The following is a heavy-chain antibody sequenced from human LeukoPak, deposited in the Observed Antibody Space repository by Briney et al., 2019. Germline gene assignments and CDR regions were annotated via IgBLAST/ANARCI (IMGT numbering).Heavy chain of an antibody. J-gene: IGHJ4*02. Sequence: GGSLRLSCAASGFTFSSYAMHWVRQAPGKGLEWVAVISYDGSNKYYADSVKGRFTISRDNAKNTLYLQMNGLRAEDTAVYYCSRSAYYDGSGNYYDYWGQGTLVTVSS. CDR3: SRSAYYDGSGNYYDY. CDR2: ISYDGSNK. CDR1: GFTFSSYA. V-gene: IGHV3-30-3*01. D-gene: IGHD3-22*01.